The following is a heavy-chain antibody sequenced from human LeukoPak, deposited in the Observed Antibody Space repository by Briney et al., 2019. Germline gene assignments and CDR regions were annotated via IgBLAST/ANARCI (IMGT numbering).Heavy chain of an antibody. CDR1: GGSISSYY. Sequence: SETLALTCTVSGGSISSYYGSWIRQPAGKGLEWIGRIYTSGSTNYNPSLKSRVTMSVDTSKNQFSLKLSSVTAADTAVYYCARDRKVVAVKGALFDYWGQGTLVTVSS. V-gene: IGHV4-4*07. D-gene: IGHD2-15*01. CDR2: IYTSGST. CDR3: ARDRKVVAVKGALFDY. J-gene: IGHJ4*02.